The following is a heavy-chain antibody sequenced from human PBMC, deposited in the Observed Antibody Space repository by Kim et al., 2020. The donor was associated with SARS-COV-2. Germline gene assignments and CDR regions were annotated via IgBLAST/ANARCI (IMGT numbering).Heavy chain of an antibody. CDR2: IIPIFGTA. CDR3: ASGIRFLPAGGMDV. Sequence: SVKVSCKASGGTFSSYAISWVRQAPGQGLEWMGGIIPIFGTANYAQKFQGRVTITADESTSTAYMELSSLRSEDTAVYYCASGIRFLPAGGMDVWGQGTTVTVSS. V-gene: IGHV1-69*13. D-gene: IGHD3-3*01. J-gene: IGHJ6*02. CDR1: GGTFSSYA.